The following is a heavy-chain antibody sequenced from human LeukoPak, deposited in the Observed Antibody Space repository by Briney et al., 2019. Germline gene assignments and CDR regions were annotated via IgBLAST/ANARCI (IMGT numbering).Heavy chain of an antibody. J-gene: IGHJ3*02. CDR3: ARASRVVYYDFWSGYYRDAFDI. Sequence: PSETLSLTCAVSGGSISSSNWWSWVRQPPGKGLEWIGEINHSGSTNYNPSLKSRVTISVDTSKNQFSLKLSSVTAADTAVYYCARASRVVYYDFWSGYYRDAFDICGQGTMVTVSS. V-gene: IGHV4-4*02. D-gene: IGHD3-3*01. CDR2: INHSGST. CDR1: GGSISSSNW.